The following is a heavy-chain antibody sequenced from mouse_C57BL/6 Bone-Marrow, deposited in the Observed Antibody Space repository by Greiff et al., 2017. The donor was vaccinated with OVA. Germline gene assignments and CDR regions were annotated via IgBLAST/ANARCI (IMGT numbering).Heavy chain of an antibody. CDR1: GFTFSDYG. V-gene: IGHV5-17*01. D-gene: IGHD2-4*01. Sequence: EVQLVESGGGLVKPGGSLKLSCAASGFTFSDYGMHWVRQAPEKGLEWVAYISSGSSTIYYAATVKGRFTIFRDNAKNTLFLQMTSLRSEDTAMYYCAIYDYDGVPYAMDYWGQRTSVTVSS. J-gene: IGHJ4*01. CDR2: ISSGSSTI. CDR3: AIYDYDGVPYAMDY.